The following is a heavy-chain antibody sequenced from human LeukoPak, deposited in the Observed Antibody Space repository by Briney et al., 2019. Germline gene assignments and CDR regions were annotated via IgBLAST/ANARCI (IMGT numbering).Heavy chain of an antibody. J-gene: IGHJ6*03. CDR2: IRSDGSNK. V-gene: IGHV3-30*02. CDR1: GFTFSSYA. D-gene: IGHD5-12*01. Sequence: PGGSLRLSCAASGFTFSSYAMHWVRQAPGKGLEWVAFIRSDGSNKSYADSVKGRFTISRDNSKNTLYLQMNSLRAEDTAVYYCARDGVATIDYYYYYMDVWGKGTTVTVSS. CDR3: ARDGVATIDYYYYYMDV.